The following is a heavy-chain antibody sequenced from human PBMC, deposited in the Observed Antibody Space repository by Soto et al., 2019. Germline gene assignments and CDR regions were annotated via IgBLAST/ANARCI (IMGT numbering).Heavy chain of an antibody. Sequence: WASVKVSCKASGYTFTSYGISWVRQAPGQGLEWMGWISAYNGNTNYAQKLQGRVTMTTDTSTSTAYMELRSLRSDDTAVYYCAREGAGYCSSTSCRDYYYYYGMDVWGQGTTVTVSS. V-gene: IGHV1-18*04. D-gene: IGHD2-2*01. J-gene: IGHJ6*02. CDR1: GYTFTSYG. CDR3: AREGAGYCSSTSCRDYYYYYGMDV. CDR2: ISAYNGNT.